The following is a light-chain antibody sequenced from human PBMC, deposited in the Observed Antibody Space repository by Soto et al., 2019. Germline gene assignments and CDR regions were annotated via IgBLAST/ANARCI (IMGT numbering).Light chain of an antibody. Sequence: EIVMTQSPATLSVSPGERATLSCRASQSVSSSLAWYQQRPGQAPRLLIYGTSSRATGIPDRFSGSGSGTDFTLTISRLEPEDFAVYFCQRYGSSPLINFGQGTRLEIK. CDR2: GTS. CDR3: QRYGSSPLIN. J-gene: IGKJ5*01. CDR1: QSVSSS. V-gene: IGKV3-20*01.